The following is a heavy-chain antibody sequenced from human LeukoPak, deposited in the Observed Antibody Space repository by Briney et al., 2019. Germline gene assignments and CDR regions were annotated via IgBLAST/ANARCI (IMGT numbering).Heavy chain of an antibody. CDR1: GYTFTSYG. Sequence: ASVKVSCKASGYTFTSYGITWVRQAPGQGLEWMGWISAYNGKTKYAQKLQGRVTMTRDTSTSTVYMELSSLRSEDTAVYYCARDHPYCSGGSCYPDNWFDPWGQGTLVTVSS. J-gene: IGHJ5*02. CDR3: ARDHPYCSGGSCYPDNWFDP. V-gene: IGHV1-18*01. CDR2: ISAYNGKT. D-gene: IGHD2-15*01.